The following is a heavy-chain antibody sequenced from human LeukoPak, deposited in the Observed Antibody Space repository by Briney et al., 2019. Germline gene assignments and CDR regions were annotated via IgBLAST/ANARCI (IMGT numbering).Heavy chain of an antibody. Sequence: SETLSLTCAVYGGSFSGYYWSWIRQPPGKGLEWIGEINHSGSTNYNPSLKGRVTISVDTSKNQFSLKLSSVTAADTAVYYCARGRLLYYDFWSGYLWFDPWGQGTLVTVSS. D-gene: IGHD3-3*01. J-gene: IGHJ5*02. CDR2: INHSGST. CDR1: GGSFSGYY. CDR3: ARGRLLYYDFWSGYLWFDP. V-gene: IGHV4-34*01.